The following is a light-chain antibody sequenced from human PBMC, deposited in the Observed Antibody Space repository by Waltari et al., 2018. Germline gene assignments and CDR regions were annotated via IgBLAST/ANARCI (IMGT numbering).Light chain of an antibody. V-gene: IGLV2-23*02. CDR2: EVS. Sequence: QSALTQPASVSGSPGQSITISCTGTSSDVGSYNLVSWYQQHPGKAPKLMIYEVSKRPPGVPNRFRGPKSVNTASLTISGLQAEDEADYYCCSYAGSSTFNVVFGGGTKLTVL. J-gene: IGLJ2*01. CDR1: SSDVGSYNL. CDR3: CSYAGSSTFNVV.